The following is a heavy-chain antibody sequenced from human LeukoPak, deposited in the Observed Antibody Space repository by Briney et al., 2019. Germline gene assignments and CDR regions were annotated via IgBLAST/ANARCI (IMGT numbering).Heavy chain of an antibody. CDR1: GGSFSGYY. V-gene: IGHV4-34*01. Sequence: SETLSLTCAVYGGSFSGYYWSWIRQPPGKGLEWIGEINHSGSTNYNPSLKSRVTISVDTSKNKFSLKLSSVTTADTAVYYCARGYSGYLYWGQGTLVTVSS. CDR3: ARGYSGYLY. J-gene: IGHJ4*02. D-gene: IGHD5-12*01. CDR2: INHSGST.